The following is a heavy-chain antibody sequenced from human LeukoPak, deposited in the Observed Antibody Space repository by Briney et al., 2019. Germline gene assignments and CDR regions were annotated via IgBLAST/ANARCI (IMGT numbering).Heavy chain of an antibody. D-gene: IGHD6-13*01. J-gene: IGHJ6*03. CDR3: VRGGSRSWDYYNSYYMDV. Sequence: SETLSLTCTVSGGSISSSDYYWGWIRQPPGKGLEWIASIYYSGNTHYNPSLKSRVALAVDPSKNQFSLKLSSVTAADTAVYYCVRGGSRSWDYYNSYYMDVWGKGTSVTVSS. CDR2: IYYSGNT. V-gene: IGHV4-39*07. CDR1: GGSISSSDYY.